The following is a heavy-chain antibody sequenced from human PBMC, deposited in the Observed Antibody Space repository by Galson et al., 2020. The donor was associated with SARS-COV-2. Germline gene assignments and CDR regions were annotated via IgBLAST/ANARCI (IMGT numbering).Heavy chain of an antibody. J-gene: IGHJ4*02. Sequence: GGSLRLSCEASGFAVSSNHMSWVRQTPGKGLEWVAVIYTDGSTYYADSVKDRFIVTRDSFKNTLHLEMTSVTAGDSALYYCVKDIRSRSGGTLFDFWGQGILVSVSS. D-gene: IGHD2-15*01. V-gene: IGHV3-66*01. CDR1: GFAVSSNH. CDR2: IYTDGST. CDR3: VKDIRSRSGGTLFDF.